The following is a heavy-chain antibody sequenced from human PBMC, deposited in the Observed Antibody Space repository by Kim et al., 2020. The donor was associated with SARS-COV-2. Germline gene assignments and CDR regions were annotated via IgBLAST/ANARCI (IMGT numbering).Heavy chain of an antibody. D-gene: IGHD3-22*01. Sequence: GGSLRLSCAASGFTFSDYYMSWIRQAPGKGLEWVSYISSSSSYTNYADSVKGRFTISRDNAKNSLYLQMNSLRAEDTAVYYCARDRTQATYYYDSSGPNSWGSYYYYYYGMDVWGQGTTVTVSS. J-gene: IGHJ6*02. CDR3: ARDRTQATYYYDSSGPNSWGSYYYYYYGMDV. V-gene: IGHV3-11*05. CDR1: GFTFSDYY. CDR2: ISSSSSYT.